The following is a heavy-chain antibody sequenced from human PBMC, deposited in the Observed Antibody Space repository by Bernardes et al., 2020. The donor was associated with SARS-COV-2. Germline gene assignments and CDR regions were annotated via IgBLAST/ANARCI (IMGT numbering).Heavy chain of an antibody. CDR1: GLTVSSYA. CDR2: IRTTGNT. J-gene: IGHJ4*02. V-gene: IGHV3-23*01. D-gene: IGHD2-15*01. Sequence: GGSLRLSCAASGLTVSSYAINWVRQAAGKGLERVSIIRTTGNTYYAESERGRFTISRDSSENMVYLQMTSLRADDTAVYYCAKLPGSASGGSCYWRQGTLVTVSS. CDR3: AKLPGSASGGSCY.